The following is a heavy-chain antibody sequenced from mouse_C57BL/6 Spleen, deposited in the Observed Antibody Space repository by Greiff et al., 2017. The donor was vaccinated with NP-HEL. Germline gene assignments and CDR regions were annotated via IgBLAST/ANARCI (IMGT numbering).Heavy chain of an antibody. CDR3: ARGLITTVEGYFDY. V-gene: IGHV3-1*01. J-gene: IGHJ2*01. Sequence: DVKLQESGPGMVKPSQSLSLTCTVTGYSITSGYDWHWIRHFPGNKLEWMGYISYSGSTNYNPSLKSRISITHDTSKNHFFLKLNSVTTEDTATYYCARGLITTVEGYFDYWGQGTTLTVSS. CDR1: GYSITSGYD. CDR2: ISYSGST. D-gene: IGHD1-1*01.